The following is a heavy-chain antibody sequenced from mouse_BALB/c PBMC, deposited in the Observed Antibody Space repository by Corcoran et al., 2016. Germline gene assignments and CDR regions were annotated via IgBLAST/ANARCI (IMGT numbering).Heavy chain of an antibody. CDR2: IDPANGNT. D-gene: IGHD4-1*01. CDR1: GFNIKDTY. CDR3: ARWWGLGRGYFDY. V-gene: IGHV14-3*02. Sequence: EVQLQQSGAELVKPGASVKLSCTASGFNIKDTYMHWVKQRPEQGLEWIGRIDPANGNTKYDPKFQGKATITADTSSNTAYLQLSRLTSEDTDVYDCARWWGLGRGYFDYWGQGTTLTVSS. J-gene: IGHJ2*01.